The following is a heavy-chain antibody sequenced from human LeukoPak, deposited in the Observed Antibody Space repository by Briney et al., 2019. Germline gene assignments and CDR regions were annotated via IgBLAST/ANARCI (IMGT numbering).Heavy chain of an antibody. D-gene: IGHD3-10*01. V-gene: IGHV3-7*01. CDR2: IRQDANVK. J-gene: IGHJ4*02. Sequence: GGSLSLTCAASGFTFSDYWMTWVRQAPGKGLQWVASIRQDANVKYYVDSVRGRFTISRDNAESSLHLQMNSLRVEDTAVYYCARWAADSGIYYIASWGQGSLVTVSS. CDR1: GFTFSDYW. CDR3: ARWAADSGIYYIAS.